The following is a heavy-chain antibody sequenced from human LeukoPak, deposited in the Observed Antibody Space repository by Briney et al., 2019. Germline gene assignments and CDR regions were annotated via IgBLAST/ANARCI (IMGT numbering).Heavy chain of an antibody. V-gene: IGHV3-30-3*01. CDR1: GFTFSSYD. D-gene: IGHD1-26*01. CDR2: ISYDGSNK. J-gene: IGHJ3*02. CDR3: AGGGSRGSFDI. Sequence: GGSLRLSCAASGFTFSSYDMHWVRQAPGKGLEWVALISYDGSNKYYADSVKGRFTISRDNSKSTLYLQMNSLRPEDTAVYYCAGGGSRGSFDIWGQGTMVTVSS.